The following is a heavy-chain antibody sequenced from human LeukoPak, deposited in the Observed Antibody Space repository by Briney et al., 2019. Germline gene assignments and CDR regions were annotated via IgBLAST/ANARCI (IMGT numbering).Heavy chain of an antibody. J-gene: IGHJ3*02. CDR3: ARDQRQQRSGDAFDI. D-gene: IGHD6-13*01. CDR1: GGSISSSSYY. V-gene: IGHV4-39*02. Sequence: SETLSLTCTVSGGSISSSSYYWGWIRQPPGKGLEWIGSIYYSGSTYYNPSLKSRVTISGDTSKNQFSLKLNSVTAADTAVYYCARDQRQQRSGDAFDIWGQGTMVTVSS. CDR2: IYYSGST.